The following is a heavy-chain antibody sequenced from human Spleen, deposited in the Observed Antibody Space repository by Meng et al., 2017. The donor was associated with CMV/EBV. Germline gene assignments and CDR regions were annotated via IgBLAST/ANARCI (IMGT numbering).Heavy chain of an antibody. CDR2: IYYTGNT. CDR1: AGSISTSSYY. Sequence: SETLSLTCTVSAGSISTSSYYWGWIRQPPGKGLEWIGSIYYTGNTYYNPSLKSRVTISVDTSKNQFSLKLSSVTAADTAVYYCASLSLGYCSSTSCYYYGMDVWGQGTTVTVSS. J-gene: IGHJ6*02. CDR3: ASLSLGYCSSTSCYYYGMDV. V-gene: IGHV4-39*01. D-gene: IGHD2-2*01.